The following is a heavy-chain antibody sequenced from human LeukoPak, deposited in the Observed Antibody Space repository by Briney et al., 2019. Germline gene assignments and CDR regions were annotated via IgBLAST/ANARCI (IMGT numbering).Heavy chain of an antibody. CDR2: IWYDGSNK. D-gene: IGHD2-2*01. V-gene: IGHV3-33*01. CDR3: ARDTRGYCSSTSCSYFDY. J-gene: IGHJ4*02. Sequence: GGSLRLSCAASGFTFSSYGMHWVRQAPGKGLEWVAVIWYDGSNKYYADSVKGRSTISRDNSKNTLYLQMNSLRAEDTAVYYCARDTRGYCSSTSCSYFDYWGQGTLVTVSS. CDR1: GFTFSSYG.